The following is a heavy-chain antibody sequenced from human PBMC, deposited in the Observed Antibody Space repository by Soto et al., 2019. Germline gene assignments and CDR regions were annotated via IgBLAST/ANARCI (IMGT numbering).Heavy chain of an antibody. V-gene: IGHV3-33*01. Sequence: QVQLVESGGGVVQPGRSLRLSCAASGFTFSSYGMHWVRQAPGKGLEWVALVWYDGGNKYYADSVKGRFTISRDNSKNTLYLQMNSLRDDDTAVYYCVRAAAYSGNDYVYYYGMDVWGQGTTVTVSS. D-gene: IGHD5-12*01. CDR3: VRAAAYSGNDYVYYYGMDV. J-gene: IGHJ6*02. CDR1: GFTFSSYG. CDR2: VWYDGGNK.